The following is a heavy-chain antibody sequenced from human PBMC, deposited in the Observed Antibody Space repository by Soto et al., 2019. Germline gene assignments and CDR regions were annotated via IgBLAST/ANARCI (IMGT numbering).Heavy chain of an antibody. D-gene: IGHD3-9*01. CDR3: ARTYYDILPGPVFAFAI. Sequence: VKVSCKASGYTFTSYGISWVRQAPGQGLEWVGWISAYNGNANYAQKLQGRVTMTTDTSTSTAYMELRSLRSDDTAVYYCARTYYDILPGPVFAFAIWGQGKMVTVSS. CDR1: GYTFTSYG. J-gene: IGHJ3*02. CDR2: ISAYNGNA. V-gene: IGHV1-18*01.